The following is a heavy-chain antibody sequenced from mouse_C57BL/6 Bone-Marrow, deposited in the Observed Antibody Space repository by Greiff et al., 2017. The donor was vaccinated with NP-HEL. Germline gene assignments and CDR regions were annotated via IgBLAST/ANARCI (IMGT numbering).Heavy chain of an antibody. D-gene: IGHD1-1*01. CDR1: GYAFSSSW. CDR3: ARASDYNGRRDFDY. V-gene: IGHV1-82*01. J-gene: IGHJ2*01. CDR2: IYPGDGDT. Sequence: QVQLQQSGPELVKPGASVTISCKASGYAFSSSWMNWVKQRPGKGLEWIGRIYPGDGDTNYNRKFKGKATLTVDKSSSTAYMQLSSLTSEDSAVYFCARASDYNGRRDFDYWGQGTTLTVSA.